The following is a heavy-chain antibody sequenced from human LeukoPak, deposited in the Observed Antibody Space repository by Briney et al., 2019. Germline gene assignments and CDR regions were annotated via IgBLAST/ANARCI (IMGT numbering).Heavy chain of an antibody. CDR3: ARPLATTGLYYFDY. J-gene: IGHJ4*02. D-gene: IGHD1-1*01. Sequence: ASVTVSCKAAGYTFPSCGISWVRQAPAQGLEGMGWISAYNDNTNYAQTLQGRVTMTTDTSTNTAYMELRSLKSDDTAVYYCARPLATTGLYYFDYWGQGTLVTVSS. V-gene: IGHV1-18*01. CDR2: ISAYNDNT. CDR1: GYTFPSCG.